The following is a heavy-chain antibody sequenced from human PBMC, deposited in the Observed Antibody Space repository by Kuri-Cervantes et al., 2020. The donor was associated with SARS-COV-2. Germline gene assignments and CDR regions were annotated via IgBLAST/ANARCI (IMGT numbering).Heavy chain of an antibody. CDR1: GGSFSGYY. CDR3: ATVSLRESGSLAAAFDH. CDR2: IYYSGST. Sequence: SETLSLTCAVYGGSFSGYYWGWLRQPPGKGLEWIGSIYYSGSTYYNPSLKSRVTISVDTSKNQFSLKLSSVTAADTAVYYCATVSLRESGSLAAAFDHWGQGTLVTVSS. D-gene: IGHD1-26*01. J-gene: IGHJ4*02. V-gene: IGHV4-34*01.